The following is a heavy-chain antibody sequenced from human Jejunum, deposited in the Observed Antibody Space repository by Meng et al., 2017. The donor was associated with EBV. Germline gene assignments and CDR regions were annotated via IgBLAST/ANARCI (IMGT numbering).Heavy chain of an antibody. V-gene: IGHV4-4*02. CDR2: IYYTGRT. D-gene: IGHD3-22*01. J-gene: IGHJ5*02. CDR3: ARSVSSGYSTWLDP. Sequence: VAGPGPGLSQPSVTLSPTCAVSGASSSSRHWWSLVRQAPGEGLEWIGEIYYTGRTNYNPSLKSRVSMSIDKSKNQFSLNLNSVTVADTAVYYCARSVSSGYSTWLDPWGQGTLVTVSS. CDR1: GASSSSRHW.